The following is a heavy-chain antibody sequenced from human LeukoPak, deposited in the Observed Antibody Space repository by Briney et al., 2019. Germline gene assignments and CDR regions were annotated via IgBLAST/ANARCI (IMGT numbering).Heavy chain of an antibody. Sequence: GGSLRLSCAASGFTFDDYAMHWVRQAPGKGLEWVSLISGDGGSTYYADSVKGRFTISRDNSKNSLYLQMNSLGTEDTALYYCATSDFAAHSDYWGQGTLVTVSS. CDR2: ISGDGGST. J-gene: IGHJ4*02. CDR3: ATSDFAAHSDY. CDR1: GFTFDDYA. D-gene: IGHD2/OR15-2a*01. V-gene: IGHV3-43*02.